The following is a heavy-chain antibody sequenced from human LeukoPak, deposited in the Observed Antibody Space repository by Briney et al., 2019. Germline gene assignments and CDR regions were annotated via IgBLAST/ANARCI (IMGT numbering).Heavy chain of an antibody. CDR2: ISGSGGST. V-gene: IGHV3-23*01. Sequence: YAXRGVRRAPGXGGXGGSAISGSGGSTXYADSVKGRVTISRXNYKXTVYLQMNSLRAEDTAVYYXXXXXXXXXXXXDIXGQXXXXTVSS. CDR3: XXXXXXXXXXXDI. J-gene: IGHJ3*02. CDR1: YA.